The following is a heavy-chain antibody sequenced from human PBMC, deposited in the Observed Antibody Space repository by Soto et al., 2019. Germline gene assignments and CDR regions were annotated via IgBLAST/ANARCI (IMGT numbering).Heavy chain of an antibody. D-gene: IGHD3-22*01. J-gene: IGHJ4*02. CDR2: ISYDGSNK. Sequence: QVQLVESGGGVVQPGRSLRLSCAASGFTFSSYAMHWVRQAPGKGLEWVAVISYDGSNKYYADSVKGRFTISRDNSKNTLYLQMNSLRAEDTAVYYCARDQSDSSGYFRLWDYWGQGTLVTVFS. CDR1: GFTFSSYA. V-gene: IGHV3-30-3*01. CDR3: ARDQSDSSGYFRLWDY.